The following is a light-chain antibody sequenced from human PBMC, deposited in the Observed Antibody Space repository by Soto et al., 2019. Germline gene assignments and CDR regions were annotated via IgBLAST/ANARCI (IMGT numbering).Light chain of an antibody. Sequence: DIQMTQSPSSVSASVGDRVTITCRASQGISSWLAWYQQKPGKAPKLLIYAASSLESGVPSRFSGSGSGTEFTLTISSLQPDDFEIYYCQQYNNWPITFGQGTRLEI. CDR2: AAS. CDR1: QGISSW. CDR3: QQYNNWPIT. V-gene: IGKV1-12*01. J-gene: IGKJ5*01.